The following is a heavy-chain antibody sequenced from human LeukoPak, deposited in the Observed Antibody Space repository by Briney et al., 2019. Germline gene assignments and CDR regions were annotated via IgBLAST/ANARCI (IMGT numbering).Heavy chain of an antibody. V-gene: IGHV1-69*04. J-gene: IGHJ6*02. CDR1: GGTFSSYA. CDR2: IIPILGIA. D-gene: IGHD6-6*01. CDR3: ATEKGNPYSSSAAIMDV. Sequence: SVKVSCKASGGTFSSYAISWVRQAPGQGLEWMGRIIPILGIANYAQKFQGRVTITADKSTSTAYMELSSLRSEDTAVYYCATEKGNPYSSSAAIMDVWGQGSTVTVSS.